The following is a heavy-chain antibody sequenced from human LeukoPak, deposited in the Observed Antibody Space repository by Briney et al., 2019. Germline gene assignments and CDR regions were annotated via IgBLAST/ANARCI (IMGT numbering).Heavy chain of an antibody. CDR2: IYYSGST. V-gene: IGHV4-39*01. J-gene: IGHJ4*02. CDR3: ASQPHFDY. CDR1: GFTFSSYG. Sequence: PGGSLRLSCAASGFTFSSYGMHWVRQPPGKGLEWIGSIYYSGSTYYNPSLKSRVTISVDTSKNQFSLKLSSVTAADTAVYYCASQPHFDYWGQGTLVTVSS.